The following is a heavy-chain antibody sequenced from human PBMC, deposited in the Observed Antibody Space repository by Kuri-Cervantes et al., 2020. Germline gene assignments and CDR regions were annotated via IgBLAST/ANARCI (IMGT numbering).Heavy chain of an antibody. CDR3: ARWGSGWYYFDY. D-gene: IGHD6-19*01. CDR1: GFTFSSYW. J-gene: IGHJ4*02. Sequence: GESLKISCAASGFTFSSYWMSWVRQAPGKGLEWVANIKQDGSEKYYVDSVKGRFTISRDNAKSSLYLQMNSLRAEDTAVYYCARWGSGWYYFDYWGQGTLVTVSS. CDR2: IKQDGSEK. V-gene: IGHV3-7*01.